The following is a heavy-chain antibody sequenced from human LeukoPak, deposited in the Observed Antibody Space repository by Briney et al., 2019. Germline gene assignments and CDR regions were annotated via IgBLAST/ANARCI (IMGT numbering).Heavy chain of an antibody. CDR3: ARAGANSARVDY. V-gene: IGHV3-21*01. Sequence: GGSLRLSCAASGFTFSSYSMNWVRQAPGKGLEWVSSISSSSSYIYYADSVKGRFTISRDNAKNSLYLQMNSLRAEDTAVYYCARAGANSARVDYWGQGTLVTVSS. J-gene: IGHJ4*02. D-gene: IGHD1-26*01. CDR1: GFTFSSYS. CDR2: ISSSSSYI.